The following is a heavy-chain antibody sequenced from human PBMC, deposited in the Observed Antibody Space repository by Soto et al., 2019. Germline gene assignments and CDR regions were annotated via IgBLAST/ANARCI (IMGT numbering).Heavy chain of an antibody. V-gene: IGHV4-59*01. J-gene: IGHJ6*02. D-gene: IGHD2-15*01. Sequence: SETLSLTCTVSGGSISGYYWSWIRQPPGKGLEWIGYMYNTGSTVYNPSLKSRVTISVDTSKNQFSLKLSSVTAADTAVYYCARALTLGYCSGGSCYGGMDVWGQGTTVTVSS. CDR1: GGSISGYY. CDR2: MYNTGST. CDR3: ARALTLGYCSGGSCYGGMDV.